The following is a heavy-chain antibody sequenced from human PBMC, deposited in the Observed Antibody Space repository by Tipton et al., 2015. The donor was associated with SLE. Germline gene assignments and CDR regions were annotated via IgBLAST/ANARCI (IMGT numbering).Heavy chain of an antibody. CDR3: ARRSTLRMAMDV. Sequence: GLVKPSETLSLTCTVSGGSISSYYWSWIRQPPGKGLEWIGYIYYSGSTNYNPSLKSRVTISVDTSKNQFSLKLSSVTAADTAVYYCARRSTLRMAMDVWGKGTTVTVSS. CDR2: IYYSGST. CDR1: GGSISSYY. D-gene: IGHD3-16*01. V-gene: IGHV4-59*12. J-gene: IGHJ6*04.